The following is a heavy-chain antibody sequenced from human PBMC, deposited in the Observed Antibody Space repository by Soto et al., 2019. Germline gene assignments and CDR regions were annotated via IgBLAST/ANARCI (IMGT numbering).Heavy chain of an antibody. Sequence: QVQLVESGGGVVQPGRSLRLSCAASGFTFSSYGMHWVRQAPGKGLEWVAVIWYDGSNKYYADSVKGRFTISRDNSKNTLYLQMNSLRAENTAVYYCARAGSSSWQENSFDYWGQGTLVTVSS. D-gene: IGHD6-13*01. J-gene: IGHJ4*02. CDR1: GFTFSSYG. CDR2: IWYDGSNK. V-gene: IGHV3-33*01. CDR3: ARAGSSSWQENSFDY.